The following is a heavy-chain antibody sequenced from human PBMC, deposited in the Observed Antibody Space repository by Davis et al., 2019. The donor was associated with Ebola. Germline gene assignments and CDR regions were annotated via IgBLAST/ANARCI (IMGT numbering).Heavy chain of an antibody. Sequence: SETLSLTCTVSGGSINSHFWSWIRQPPGKGLEWIGYTNDIGSTNYNPSLKSRVTISVDTSKQQFSLKLTSVTAADTALYSCARHEGLYCSGSSCSFEYWCQGTLVTVSS. D-gene: IGHD2-2*01. CDR3: ARHEGLYCSGSSCSFEY. V-gene: IGHV4-59*08. CDR1: GGSINSHF. CDR2: TNDIGST. J-gene: IGHJ4*02.